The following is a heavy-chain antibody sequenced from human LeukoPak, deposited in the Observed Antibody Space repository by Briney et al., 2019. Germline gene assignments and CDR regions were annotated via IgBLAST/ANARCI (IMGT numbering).Heavy chain of an antibody. Sequence: GASVTVSCKASGGTFSSYAISWVRQAPGQGLEWMGGIIPIFGTANYAQKFQGRVTITADKSTSTAYMELSSLRSEDTAVYYCARLGGQWPDSSDDYWGQGTLVTVSS. CDR3: ARLGGQWPDSSDDY. J-gene: IGHJ4*02. D-gene: IGHD6-19*01. V-gene: IGHV1-69*06. CDR2: IIPIFGTA. CDR1: GGTFSSYA.